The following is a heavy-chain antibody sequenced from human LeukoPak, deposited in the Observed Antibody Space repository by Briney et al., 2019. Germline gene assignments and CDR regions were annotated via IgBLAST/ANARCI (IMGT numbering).Heavy chain of an antibody. Sequence: GGSLRPSCAGSGFTFSSHWMTWVRQAPGKGLEWVANIKQDGSEKYSVDSVKGRFTISRDNAKNSLYLQMNSLRPEDTAVYYCARENSHQLPYTLDYWGQGTLVTVSS. J-gene: IGHJ4*02. CDR1: GFTFSSHW. CDR3: ARENSHQLPYTLDY. D-gene: IGHD2-2*01. CDR2: IKQDGSEK. V-gene: IGHV3-7*01.